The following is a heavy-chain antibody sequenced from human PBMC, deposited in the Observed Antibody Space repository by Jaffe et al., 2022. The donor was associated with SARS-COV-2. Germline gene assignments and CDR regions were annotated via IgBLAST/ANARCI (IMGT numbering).Heavy chain of an antibody. D-gene: IGHD3-3*01. CDR2: IWYDGNNK. CDR3: ARDPRAAGSLYYIDF. Sequence: QVQLVESGGGVVQPGRSLRLSCAASGFTFSTFGMHWVRQAPGKGLEWVAVIWYDGNNKFYADSVKGRFTISRDNSKNTLHLQMNSLRAEDTAVYYCARDPRAAGSLYYIDFWGQGTMVTVSS. V-gene: IGHV3-33*01. J-gene: IGHJ3*01. CDR1: GFTFSTFG.